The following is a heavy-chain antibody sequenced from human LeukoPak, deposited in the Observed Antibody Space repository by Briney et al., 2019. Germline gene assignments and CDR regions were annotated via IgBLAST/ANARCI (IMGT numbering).Heavy chain of an antibody. CDR2: ISAYNGNT. V-gene: IGHV1-18*01. Sequence: GASVKVSCKASGYTFTSYGISWVRQAPGQGLEWMGWISAYNGNTNYAQKFQGRVTMTTDTSTSTAFMELRSLRSDDTAVYCCARGLVLYYYYYMDVWGKGTTVTVSS. CDR1: GYTFTSYG. CDR3: ARGLVLYYYYYMDV. D-gene: IGHD6-19*01. J-gene: IGHJ6*03.